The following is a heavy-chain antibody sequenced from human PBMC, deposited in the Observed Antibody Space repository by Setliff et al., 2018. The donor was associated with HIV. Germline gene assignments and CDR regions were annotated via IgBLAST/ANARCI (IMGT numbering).Heavy chain of an antibody. V-gene: IGHV4-30-4*08. CDR3: ARREGRSYYDYVWGSSRPVDAFDI. D-gene: IGHD3-16*02. Sequence: SETLSLTCTVSGGSINSGEYYWSWSRQRPGKGLEWIGYIYNTGDAYYNPPLKGRVTISIDTSKNQFSLKLSSVTAADTAVYCCARREGRSYYDYVWGSSRPVDAFDIWGQGTMVT. CDR1: GGSINSGEYY. CDR2: IYNTGDA. J-gene: IGHJ3*02.